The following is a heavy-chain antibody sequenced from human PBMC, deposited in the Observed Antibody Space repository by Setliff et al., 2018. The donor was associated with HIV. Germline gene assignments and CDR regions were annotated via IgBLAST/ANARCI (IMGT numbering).Heavy chain of an antibody. CDR1: GYTFTSYA. CDR2: INTNTGNP. CDR3: ARDRYHYGSGSYYQSGSDAFDI. Sequence: ASVKVSCKASGYTFTSYAMNWVRQAPGQGLEWMGWINTNTGNPTYAQGFTGRVVFSLDTSVSTAYLQISSLKAEDTAVYYCARDRYHYGSGSYYQSGSDAFDIWGQGTMVTVSS. V-gene: IGHV7-4-1*02. J-gene: IGHJ3*02. D-gene: IGHD3-10*01.